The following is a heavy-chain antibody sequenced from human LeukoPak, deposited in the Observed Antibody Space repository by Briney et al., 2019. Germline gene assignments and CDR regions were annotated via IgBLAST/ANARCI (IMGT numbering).Heavy chain of an antibody. CDR3: ARDSLDYYDSSGPLRNWFDP. J-gene: IGHJ5*02. Sequence: EASVEVSCKASGYTFTSYDINWVRQATGQGLEWMGWMNPNSGNTGYAQKFQGRVTMTRNTSISTAYMELSSLRSEDTAVYYCARDSLDYYDSSGPLRNWFDPWGQGTLVTVPS. D-gene: IGHD3-22*01. V-gene: IGHV1-8*01. CDR2: MNPNSGNT. CDR1: GYTFTSYD.